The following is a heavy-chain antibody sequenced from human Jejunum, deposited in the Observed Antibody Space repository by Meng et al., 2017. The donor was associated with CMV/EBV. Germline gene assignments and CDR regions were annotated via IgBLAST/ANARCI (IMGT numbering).Heavy chain of an antibody. CDR1: GFIFTSYA. Sequence: QVQLVQSGAEVKKPGASVKVSCEASGFIFTSYAISWVRQAPGQGLQYMGWISAYNGNTNYAQGLQGRVTMTTDTSTSTAYMELRSLRFDDTAVYYCARFYCSSTSCPHVLFDYWGQGTLVTVSS. J-gene: IGHJ4*02. V-gene: IGHV1-18*01. CDR2: ISAYNGNT. CDR3: ARFYCSSTSCPHVLFDY. D-gene: IGHD2-2*01.